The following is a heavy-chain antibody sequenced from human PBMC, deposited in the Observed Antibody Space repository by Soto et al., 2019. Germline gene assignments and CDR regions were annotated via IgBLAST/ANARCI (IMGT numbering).Heavy chain of an antibody. J-gene: IGHJ5*02. Sequence: ASVKVSCKASGYTFTGYYMHWVRQAPGQGLERMGWINPNSGGTNYAQKFQGRVTMTRDTCISTAYMELSRLRSDDTAVYYCARDGHISSSTNPPILVNCFYPWRQGSLVTASS. CDR1: GYTFTGYY. CDR3: ARDGHISSSTNPPILVNCFYP. D-gene: IGHD6-13*01. CDR2: INPNSGGT. V-gene: IGHV1-2*02.